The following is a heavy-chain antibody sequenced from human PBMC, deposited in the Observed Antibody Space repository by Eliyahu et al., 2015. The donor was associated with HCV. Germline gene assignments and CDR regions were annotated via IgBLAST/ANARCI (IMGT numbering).Heavy chain of an antibody. CDR2: IVVGSGNT. Sequence: QMQLVQSGPEVKKPGTSVKVSCKASGFTFTSSAMQWVRQARGQRLEWIGWIVVGSGNTNYAQKFQERVTITRDMSTSTAYMELSSLRSEDTAVYYCAAGAGITIFGVVKENDYYYYGMDVWGQGTTVTVSS. D-gene: IGHD3-3*01. CDR1: GFTFTSSA. CDR3: AAGAGITIFGVVKENDYYYYGMDV. V-gene: IGHV1-58*02. J-gene: IGHJ6*02.